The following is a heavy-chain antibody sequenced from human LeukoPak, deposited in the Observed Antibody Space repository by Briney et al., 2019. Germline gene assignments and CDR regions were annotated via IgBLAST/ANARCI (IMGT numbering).Heavy chain of an antibody. V-gene: IGHV3-49*03. CDR3: TRVLYDYDYYDSSGPLALYSPGDAFDI. D-gene: IGHD3-22*01. Sequence: SGGSLRLSCTASGFTFGDYAMSWFRQAPGKGLEWVGFIRSKAYGGTTEYAASVKGRFTISRDDSKSIAYLQMNSLKTEDTAVYYCTRVLYDYDYYDSSGPLALYSPGDAFDIWGQGTMVTVSS. CDR1: GFTFGDYA. CDR2: IRSKAYGGTT. J-gene: IGHJ3*02.